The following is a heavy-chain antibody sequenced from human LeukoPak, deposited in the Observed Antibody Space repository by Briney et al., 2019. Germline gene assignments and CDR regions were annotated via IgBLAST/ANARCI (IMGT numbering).Heavy chain of an antibody. Sequence: SETLSLTCTVSGGSISSYYWSWIRQPPGKGLEWIGYIYYSGSTNYNPPLKSRVTISVDTSKNQFSLKLSSVTAADTAVYYCTGIAVAGTVVDYWGQGTLVTVSS. V-gene: IGHV4-59*01. J-gene: IGHJ4*02. D-gene: IGHD6-19*01. CDR1: GGSISSYY. CDR3: TGIAVAGTVVDY. CDR2: IYYSGST.